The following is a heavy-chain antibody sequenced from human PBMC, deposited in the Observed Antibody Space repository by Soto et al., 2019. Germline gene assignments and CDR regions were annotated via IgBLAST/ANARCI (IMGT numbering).Heavy chain of an antibody. V-gene: IGHV4-39*01. Sequence: LQLQESGPGLVQSSETLSLTCIVSGEPINRDTFYWGWIRQPPGKGLEWIGSMYYSGSAYYNPSPESRVTMSVDTSKNQFSLKLSSVTAADTAVYYCARPGSTSGWFYFDSWGQGFLVIVSS. J-gene: IGHJ4*02. CDR3: ARPGSTSGWFYFDS. CDR2: MYYSGSA. D-gene: IGHD6-19*01. CDR1: GEPINRDTFY.